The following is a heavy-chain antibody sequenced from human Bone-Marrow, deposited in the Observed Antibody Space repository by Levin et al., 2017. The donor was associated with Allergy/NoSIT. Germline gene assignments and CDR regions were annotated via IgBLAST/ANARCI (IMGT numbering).Heavy chain of an antibody. CDR2: INQDGSKK. CDR3: ATYRPLTGAAPFDY. J-gene: IGHJ4*02. V-gene: IGHV3-7*01. Sequence: GESLKISCAASGFTLSDYWMGWVRQAPGKGLEWVANINQDGSKKYYVDSVEGRFDISRDYAEKSLYLQMYSLRADDTAVYYCATYRPLTGAAPFDYWGQGTRVTVSS. CDR1: GFTLSDYW. D-gene: IGHD6-6*01.